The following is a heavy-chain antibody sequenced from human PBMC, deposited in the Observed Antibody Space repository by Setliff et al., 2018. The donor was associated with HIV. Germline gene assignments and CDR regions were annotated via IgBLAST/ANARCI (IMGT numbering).Heavy chain of an antibody. J-gene: IGHJ6*03. CDR2: IYTSGST. Sequence: SETLSLTCTVSGVSIRSDVYYWSWIRQPAGKGLEWIGHIYTSGSTNYNPSLKSRVTMSVDTSKNQFSLKLSSGTAADTAVYYCASVVGYYDSSGYPNYYYYYMDVWGKGTTVTVSS. D-gene: IGHD3-22*01. CDR1: GVSIRSDVYY. V-gene: IGHV4-61*09. CDR3: ASVVGYYDSSGYPNYYYYYMDV.